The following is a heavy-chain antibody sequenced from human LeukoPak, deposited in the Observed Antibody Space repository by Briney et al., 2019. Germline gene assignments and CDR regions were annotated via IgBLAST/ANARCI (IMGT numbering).Heavy chain of an antibody. D-gene: IGHD4-17*01. CDR3: VRDLRGYGDYIDY. CDR1: GGSISSSNYY. Sequence: SETLSLTCTVSGGSISSSNYYWGWIRQSPGKGLEWIGFIYYSGSTYYNPSLKSRVTISVDTSKNQFSLKLTSVTAADTAVYFCVRDLRGYGDYIDYWGRGTLVTVSS. J-gene: IGHJ4*02. V-gene: IGHV4-39*07. CDR2: IYYSGST.